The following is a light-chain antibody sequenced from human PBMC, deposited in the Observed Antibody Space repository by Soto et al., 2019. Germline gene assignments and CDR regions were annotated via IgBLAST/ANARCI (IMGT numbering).Light chain of an antibody. CDR1: QRVSND. CDR3: QQRSNWLSWT. J-gene: IGKJ1*01. Sequence: EIVMTQSPATLSVSPGERATLSCRASQRVSNDFAWYQQKPDQAPRLLIYGASTRATGVPARFSGSGSGTDFTLTISSLEPEDFAVYYCQQRSNWLSWTFGQGTKVDNK. CDR2: GAS. V-gene: IGKV3-11*01.